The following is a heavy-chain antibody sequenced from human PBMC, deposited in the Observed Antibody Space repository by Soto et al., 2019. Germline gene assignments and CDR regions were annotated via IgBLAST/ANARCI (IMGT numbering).Heavy chain of an antibody. D-gene: IGHD2-21*01. Sequence: WGSLRLSCAASGFTVSSKYMSWVRQAPGKGLEWVSVIYIDVSTYYADSVKGRFTISRDNSKNTLYLQMNSLRAEDTAVYYCATERGPTYYCEYWGKGTLVIVSA. CDR1: GFTVSSKY. J-gene: IGHJ4*02. CDR2: IYIDVST. CDR3: ATERGPTYYCEY. V-gene: IGHV3-53*01.